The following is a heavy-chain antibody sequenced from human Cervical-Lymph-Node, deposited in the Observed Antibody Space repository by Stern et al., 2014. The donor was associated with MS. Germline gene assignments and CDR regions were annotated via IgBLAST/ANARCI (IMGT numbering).Heavy chain of an antibody. D-gene: IGHD2-2*01. Sequence: EVQLVESGGGLVQPGRSLRLSCAASGFTFDDYAMHWVRQAPGKGLEWVSSIRWNGAGIDYADSVKGRFTISRDNAKNSLYLQMNSLRPEDTALYYCAKDRAPIVAAALAGMDVWGQGTTVTVSS. CDR3: AKDRAPIVAAALAGMDV. CDR1: GFTFDDYA. CDR2: IRWNGAGI. J-gene: IGHJ6*02. V-gene: IGHV3-9*01.